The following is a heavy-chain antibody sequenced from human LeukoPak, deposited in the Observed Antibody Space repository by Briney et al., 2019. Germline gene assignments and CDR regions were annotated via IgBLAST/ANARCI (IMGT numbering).Heavy chain of an antibody. CDR2: ISSSSSYI. CDR3: AIYQQQPRLGSDY. CDR1: GFTYSSYS. J-gene: IGHJ4*02. Sequence: GGSLRLSCAASGFTYSSYSMNWVRQAPGKGLEWVSSISSSSSYIYYADSVKGRFTISRDNAKNTLSLQVNSLRVDDTAIYYCAIYQQQPRLGSDYWGQGTLVTASS. V-gene: IGHV3-21*04. D-gene: IGHD6-13*01.